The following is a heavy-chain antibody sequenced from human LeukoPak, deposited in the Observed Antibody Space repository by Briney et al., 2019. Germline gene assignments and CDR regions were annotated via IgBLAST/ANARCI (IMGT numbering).Heavy chain of an antibody. CDR3: AREEGTSPWPHFYY. Sequence: SVKVSCKASGGTFSSYATSWVRQAAGQGLEWMGRIIPIFGTANYAQKFQGRVTITTDESTSTAYMELSSLRSEDTAVYYGAREEGTSPWPHFYYWGQGTLVTVSS. V-gene: IGHV1-69*05. CDR2: IIPIFGTA. J-gene: IGHJ4*02. D-gene: IGHD5-12*01. CDR1: GGTFSSYA.